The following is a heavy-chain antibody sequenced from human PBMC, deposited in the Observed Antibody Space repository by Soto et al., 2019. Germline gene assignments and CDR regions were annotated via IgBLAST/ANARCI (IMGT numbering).Heavy chain of an antibody. CDR1: GFTFSDYY. CDR2: ISSSSSYT. D-gene: IGHD6-13*01. J-gene: IGHJ5*02. CDR3: ARDSRIAAAGTPFSFDP. Sequence: GGSLRLSCAASGFTFSDYYMSWIRQAPGKGLEWVSYISSSSSYTNYADSVKGRFTISRDNAKNSLYLQMNSLRAEDTAVYYCARDSRIAAAGTPFSFDPWGQGTLVTVSS. V-gene: IGHV3-11*06.